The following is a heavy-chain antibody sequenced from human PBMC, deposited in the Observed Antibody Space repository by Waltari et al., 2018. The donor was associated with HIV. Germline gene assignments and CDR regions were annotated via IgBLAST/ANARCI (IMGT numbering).Heavy chain of an antibody. J-gene: IGHJ4*02. D-gene: IGHD4-17*01. CDR3: ASSDYGEYK. V-gene: IGHV4-34*01. CDR1: GGSFSGYY. Sequence: QVQLQQWGARLLKPSETLSLTCAVYGGSFSGYYWSWIRQPPGKGLEWIGEINHSGSTNYNPSLKSRVTISVDTSKNQFYLKLRSVTAADAAVYYCASSDYGEYKWGQGALVTVSS. CDR2: INHSGST.